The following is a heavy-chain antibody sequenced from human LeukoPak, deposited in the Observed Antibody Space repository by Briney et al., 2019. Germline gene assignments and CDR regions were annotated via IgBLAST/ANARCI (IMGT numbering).Heavy chain of an antibody. CDR2: INTDGSST. Sequence: GGSLRLSCAASGFTFSSYWMHWVRQAPGKGLVWVSRINTDGSSTSYADSVKGRFTISRDNSKNTLYLQMNSLRAEDTAVYYCAKGLGSGWQEVDYWGQGTLVTVSS. V-gene: IGHV3-74*01. D-gene: IGHD6-19*01. CDR1: GFTFSSYW. J-gene: IGHJ4*02. CDR3: AKGLGSGWQEVDY.